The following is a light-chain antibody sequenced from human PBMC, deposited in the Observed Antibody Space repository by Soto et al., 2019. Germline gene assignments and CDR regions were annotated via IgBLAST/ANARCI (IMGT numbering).Light chain of an antibody. CDR3: LQHNSYPRT. J-gene: IGKJ1*01. Sequence: TQMTQSPLSLSASVGEKIIITCRASRDVGSDVSWYQQKPGKAPKRLIYAASSLQSGVPPRFSGSGSGTEFTLTISSLQPEDFATYYCLQHNSYPRTFGQGTKVDIK. CDR2: AAS. V-gene: IGKV1-17*01. CDR1: RDVGSD.